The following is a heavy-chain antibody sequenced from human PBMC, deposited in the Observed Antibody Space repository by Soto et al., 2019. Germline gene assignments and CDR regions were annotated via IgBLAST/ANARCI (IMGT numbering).Heavy chain of an antibody. D-gene: IGHD3-22*01. CDR1: GGSISSYY. CDR2: IYYSGST. CDR3: ARVPYYYDSSGYYYGTFDY. J-gene: IGHJ4*02. Sequence: SETLSLTCTVSGGSISSYYWSWIRQPPGKGLEWIGYIYYSGSTNYNPSLKSRVTISVDTSKNQFSLKLSSVTAADTAVYYCARVPYYYDSSGYYYGTFDYWGQGTLVTAPQ. V-gene: IGHV4-59*01.